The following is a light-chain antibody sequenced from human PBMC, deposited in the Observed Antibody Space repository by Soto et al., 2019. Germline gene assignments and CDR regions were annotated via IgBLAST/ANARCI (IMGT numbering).Light chain of an antibody. CDR1: SSDVGGYNY. CDR3: SSYTSSSTYV. J-gene: IGLJ1*01. CDR2: EVS. V-gene: IGLV2-14*01. Sequence: SALAQPASVSGSPGQSITISCTGTSSDVGGYNYVSWHQLHPGKAPKLMVYEVSNRPSGVSNRFSGSKSGNTASLTISGLQAEDEADYYCSSYTSSSTYVFGTGTKGTV.